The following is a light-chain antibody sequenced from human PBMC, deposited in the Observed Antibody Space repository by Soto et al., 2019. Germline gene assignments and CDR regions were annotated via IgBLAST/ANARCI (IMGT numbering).Light chain of an antibody. CDR1: QSVSNNY. V-gene: IGKV3-20*01. CDR2: CAS. CDR3: QRCVSSSP. Sequence: VLSQAAGALSLSPGERATLSGRASQSVSNNYLAWYQQGPGQAPRLLIYCASNRATGIPDRFSGSGSGTDFTLTISRLEPEDFAVYYSQRCVSSSPFAQVTRLEIK. J-gene: IGKJ5*01.